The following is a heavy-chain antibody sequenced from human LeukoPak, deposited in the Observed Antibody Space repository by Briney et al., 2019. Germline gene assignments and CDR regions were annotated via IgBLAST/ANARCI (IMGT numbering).Heavy chain of an antibody. CDR1: GGSISSSSYY. CDR3: ARLYYDILTGYYGRDY. CDR2: IYYSGST. J-gene: IGHJ4*02. Sequence: PSETLSLTCTVSGGSISSSSYYWGWIRQPPCEGLEWIGSIYYSGSTYYNPSLKSRATISVDTSKNQFSLKLSSVTAADTAVYYCARLYYDILTGYYGRDYWGQGTLVTVSS. V-gene: IGHV4-39*01. D-gene: IGHD3-9*01.